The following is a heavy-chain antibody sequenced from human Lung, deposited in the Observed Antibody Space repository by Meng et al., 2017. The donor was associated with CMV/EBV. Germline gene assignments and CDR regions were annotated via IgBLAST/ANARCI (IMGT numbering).Heavy chain of an antibody. V-gene: IGHV3-48*03. CDR1: GFSFSSFE. CDR3: ARKFSCSGLY. Sequence: GESXKISCEVTGFSFSSFEMNWVRQAPGKGLEWIAHISSGGTTINHADSVKVRFTISRDNANNSLFLQMNSLSVEDTAVYYCARKFSCSGLYWGQGTLVTVSS. D-gene: IGHD2-15*01. J-gene: IGHJ4*02. CDR2: ISSGGTTI.